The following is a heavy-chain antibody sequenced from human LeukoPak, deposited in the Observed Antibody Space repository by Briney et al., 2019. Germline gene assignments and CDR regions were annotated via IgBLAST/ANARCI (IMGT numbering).Heavy chain of an antibody. CDR1: GYTFTSYY. D-gene: IGHD2-2*01. V-gene: IGHV1-46*01. J-gene: IGHJ4*02. CDR3: ARRWCSSTSCQFDY. Sequence: ASVKVSCKASGYTFTSYYMHWVRQAPGQGLEWMEIIKPSDGSTSYAQNFQGRVTMTRDTSTSTVYMELSGLRSDDTAVYYCARRWCSSTSCQFDYWGQGTLVTVSS. CDR2: IKPSDGST.